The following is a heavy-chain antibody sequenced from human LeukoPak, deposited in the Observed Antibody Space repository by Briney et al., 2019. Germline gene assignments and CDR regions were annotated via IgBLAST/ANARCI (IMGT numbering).Heavy chain of an antibody. V-gene: IGHV3-64D*06. CDR1: GFTFSSYA. CDR3: VKESGQNYYGSGSYYRARDNWFDP. CDR2: ISSNGGST. J-gene: IGHJ5*02. Sequence: GGSLRLSCSASGFTFSSYAMHWVRQAPGKGLEYVSAISSNGGSTYYADSVKGRFTISRDNSKNTLYLQMSSLRAEDTAVYYCVKESGQNYYGSGSYYRARDNWFDPWGQGTLVTVSS. D-gene: IGHD3-10*01.